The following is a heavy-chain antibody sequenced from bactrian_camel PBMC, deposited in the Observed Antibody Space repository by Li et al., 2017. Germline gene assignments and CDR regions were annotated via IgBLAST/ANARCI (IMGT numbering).Heavy chain of an antibody. V-gene: IGHV3S40*01. J-gene: IGHJ4*01. CDR3: ATDRPDFYTDDEGIDY. Sequence: VQLVESGGGLVQPGGSLRLSCAASGFTFSSYAMFWVRQAPGKGLEWVSVISSGGGSTDYADSVKGRFTISRDNGKDTVYLQMNSLKTEDTGVYYCATDRPDFYTDDEGIDYWGQGTQVTVS. D-gene: IGHD4*01. CDR1: GFTFSSYA. CDR2: ISSGGGST.